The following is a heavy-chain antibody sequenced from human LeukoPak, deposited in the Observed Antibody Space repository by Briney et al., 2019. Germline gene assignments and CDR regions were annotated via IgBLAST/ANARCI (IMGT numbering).Heavy chain of an antibody. CDR2: TYYRSTWYN. D-gene: IGHD5-18*01. CDR1: GDSVSSNSAA. V-gene: IGHV6-1*01. Sequence: SQTLSLTCAISGDSVSSNSAAWIWIRQSPSRGLEWLGRTYYRSTWYNDYAVSVKRRITINPDTSKNQFSLQLNSVTPEDTAIYYCARAYNYGFDYWGQGTLVTVSS. J-gene: IGHJ4*02. CDR3: ARAYNYGFDY.